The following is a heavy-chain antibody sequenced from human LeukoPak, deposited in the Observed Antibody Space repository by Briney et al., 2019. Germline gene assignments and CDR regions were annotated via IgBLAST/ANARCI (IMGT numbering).Heavy chain of an antibody. V-gene: IGHV4-34*01. Sequence: PSETLSLTCAVSGASFSAYYWSWMRQSPGKGLEWIGEISHSGDTIYNPSLKSRVTISADTSKSQFSLNLNSMTAADTAVYYCVGGHNHIWGMSDFWGQGTQVTVSS. J-gene: IGHJ4*02. CDR2: ISHSGDT. CDR3: VGGHNHIWGMSDF. CDR1: GASFSAYY. D-gene: IGHD3-16*01.